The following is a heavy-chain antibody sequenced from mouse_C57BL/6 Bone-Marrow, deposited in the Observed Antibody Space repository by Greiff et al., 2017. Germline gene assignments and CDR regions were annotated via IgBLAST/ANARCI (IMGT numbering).Heavy chain of an antibody. J-gene: IGHJ2*01. D-gene: IGHD1-1*01. CDR1: GYTFTNYW. CDR3: ARGYYGSFFDY. CDR2: IYPGGGYT. V-gene: IGHV1-63*01. Sequence: QVQLQQSGAELVRPGTTVKMSCKASGYTFTNYWIGWAKQRPGHGLEWIGDIYPGGGYTNYNEKFKGKATLTADKSSSTAYMQFSSLTSEDSAIYYCARGYYGSFFDYWGQGTTLTVSS.